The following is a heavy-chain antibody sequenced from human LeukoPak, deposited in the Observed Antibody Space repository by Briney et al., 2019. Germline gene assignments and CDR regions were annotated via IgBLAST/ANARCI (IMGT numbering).Heavy chain of an antibody. J-gene: IGHJ5*02. CDR3: ARLGRDIVVVPVNNWFDP. CDR1: GGSISSGDYY. D-gene: IGHD2-2*01. Sequence: SETLSLTCTVSGGSISSGDYYWSWIRQPPGKGLEWIGYIYYSGSTYYNPSLKSRVTISVDTSKNQFSLKLSSVTAADTAVYYCARLGRDIVVVPVNNWFDPWGQGTLVTVSS. V-gene: IGHV4-30-4*01. CDR2: IYYSGST.